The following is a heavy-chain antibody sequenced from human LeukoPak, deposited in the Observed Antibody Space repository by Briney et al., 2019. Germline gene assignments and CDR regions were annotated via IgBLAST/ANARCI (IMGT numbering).Heavy chain of an antibody. V-gene: IGHV3-74*01. Sequence: GGSLRLSCAASGFTFSNYWMHWVRQVPGKGLVWVSRINPGGSSTTYADSVKGQFTISRDNAKNTLYLQMNSLRAEDTAVYYCARSNQADDYWGQGTLVTVSS. CDR3: ARSNQADDY. D-gene: IGHD2/OR15-2a*01. CDR1: GFTFSNYW. CDR2: INPGGSST. J-gene: IGHJ4*02.